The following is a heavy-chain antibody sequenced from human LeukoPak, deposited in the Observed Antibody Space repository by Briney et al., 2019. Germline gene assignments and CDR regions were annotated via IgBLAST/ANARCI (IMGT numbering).Heavy chain of an antibody. J-gene: IGHJ4*02. D-gene: IGHD5-12*01. V-gene: IGHV1-2*06. Sequence: ASVKVSCKASGYTFTGYYMHWVRQAPGQRLEWMGQINPNSGGTNYAQKFQGRVTMTRDTSISTAYMELSRLRSDDTAVYYCARLHSGYRPPYDYWGQGTLFTVSS. CDR1: GYTFTGYY. CDR2: INPNSGGT. CDR3: ARLHSGYRPPYDY.